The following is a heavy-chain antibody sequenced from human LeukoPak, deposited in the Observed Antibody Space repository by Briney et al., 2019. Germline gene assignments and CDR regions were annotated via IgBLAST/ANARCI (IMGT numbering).Heavy chain of an antibody. Sequence: ASVKVSCKASGGTFSSYAISWVRQAPGQGLEWMGGIIPIFGTANYAQKFQGRVTITADESTSTAYMELSSLRSEDTAVYYCARDHYYDFWSGYNWFDPWGQGTLVTVSS. CDR3: ARDHYYDFWSGYNWFDP. V-gene: IGHV1-69*13. D-gene: IGHD3-3*01. CDR2: IIPIFGTA. J-gene: IGHJ5*02. CDR1: GGTFSSYA.